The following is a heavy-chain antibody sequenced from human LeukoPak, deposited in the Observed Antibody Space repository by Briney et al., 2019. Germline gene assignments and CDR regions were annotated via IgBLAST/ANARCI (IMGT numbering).Heavy chain of an antibody. V-gene: IGHV1-69*13. CDR2: IIPIFGTA. CDR3: ARDRQQLLWFGEPEGAFDI. Sequence: ASVKVSCKASGGTFSSYAISWVRQAPGQGLEWMGGIIPIFGTANYAQKFQGRVTITADESTSTAYMELSSLRSEDTAVYYCARDRQQLLWFGEPEGAFDIWGQGTMVTVSS. D-gene: IGHD3-10*01. J-gene: IGHJ3*02. CDR1: GGTFSSYA.